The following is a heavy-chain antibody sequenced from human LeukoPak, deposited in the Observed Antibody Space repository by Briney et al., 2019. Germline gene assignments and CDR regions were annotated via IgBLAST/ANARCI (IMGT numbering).Heavy chain of an antibody. Sequence: GGSLRLSCAASGFTFSSYAMSWVRQAPGKGLEWVSAISGSGGSTYYADSVKGRFTISRDNSKNTLYLQMNSLRAEDTAVYYCAKGQTPYYDSSGYYDYWGQGTLVTVPS. CDR1: GFTFSSYA. CDR3: AKGQTPYYDSSGYYDY. J-gene: IGHJ4*02. D-gene: IGHD3-22*01. CDR2: ISGSGGST. V-gene: IGHV3-23*01.